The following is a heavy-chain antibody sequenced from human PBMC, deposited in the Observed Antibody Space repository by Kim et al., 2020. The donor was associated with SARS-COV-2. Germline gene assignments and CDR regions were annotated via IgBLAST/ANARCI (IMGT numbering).Heavy chain of an antibody. CDR1: GASISGY. CDR3: ARLDYGDYDEAFDL. Sequence: SETLSLTCAVSGASISGYWSWIRQPPGKSLEFIAYVHHTGSATYNPSLKSRVTISVDTSRNYISLKLTSLTATATAIYYCARLDYGDYDEAFDLWG. V-gene: IGHV4-59*08. CDR2: VHHTGSA. J-gene: IGHJ3*01. D-gene: IGHD4-17*01.